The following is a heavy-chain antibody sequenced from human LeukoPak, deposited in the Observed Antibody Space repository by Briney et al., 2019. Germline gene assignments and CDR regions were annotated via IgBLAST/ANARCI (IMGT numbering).Heavy chain of an antibody. J-gene: IGHJ6*03. CDR2: IYYSGST. D-gene: IGHD5-18*01. CDR3: ARVKVNTAMALQYYHYYMDV. CDR1: GGSISGYY. V-gene: IGHV4-59*01. Sequence: SETLSLTCTVSGGSISGYYWSWIRQPPGKGLEYLGYIYYSGSTNYNPSLKSRVTISVDTSKNQFSLRLSSVTAADTAVYFCARVKVNTAMALQYYHYYMDVWGKGTTVIVSS.